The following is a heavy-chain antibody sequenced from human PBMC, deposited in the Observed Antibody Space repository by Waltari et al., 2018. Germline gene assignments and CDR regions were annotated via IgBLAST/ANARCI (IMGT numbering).Heavy chain of an antibody. CDR1: GYIFSNSA. V-gene: IGHV7-4-1*02. D-gene: IGHD5-18*01. CDR3: AKGIQLWGRGSWYFDD. J-gene: IGHJ4*02. Sequence: QVQPVQSGSELKRPRASATVSCKASGYIFSNSAMNWGRQAPGQGLEWMGWINTNPGNPTYAQGFTGRFVSSLDTSVSTAYLQISSLKAEDTSVYYCAKGIQLWGRGSWYFDDWGQGTLVTVSS. CDR2: INTNPGNP.